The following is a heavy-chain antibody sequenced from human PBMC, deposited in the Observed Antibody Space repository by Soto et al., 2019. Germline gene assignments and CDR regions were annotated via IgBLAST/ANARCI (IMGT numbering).Heavy chain of an antibody. V-gene: IGHV4-39*01. CDR1: GGSISSSKYY. Sequence: SETLSLTCTVSGGSISSSKYYWGWIRQPPGKGLEWIGSIYYSGSTHYTPSLKSRVTMSVDTSKNQFSLKLTSVTAADTAVYYCARYTIGRGDNYYYFGMDVWGQGTTVTVSS. CDR2: IYYSGST. D-gene: IGHD3-3*01. J-gene: IGHJ6*02. CDR3: ARYTIGRGDNYYYFGMDV.